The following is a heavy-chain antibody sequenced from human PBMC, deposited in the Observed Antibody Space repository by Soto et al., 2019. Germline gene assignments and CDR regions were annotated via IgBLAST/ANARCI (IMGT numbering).Heavy chain of an antibody. V-gene: IGHV3-7*04. CDR3: AGGVYELDP. D-gene: IGHD3-16*01. CDR2: MKHDGSEK. CDR1: GFTFSNYF. J-gene: IGHJ5*02. Sequence: EVQLVESGGVLVQPGGSLRLSCVASGFTFSNYFMGWVRQAPGKGLEWVANMKHDGSEKYYLDSVKGRFTISRDQAKNYLFPQMNSMRAEETGVCYCAGGVYELDPWGQGTLVTVSS.